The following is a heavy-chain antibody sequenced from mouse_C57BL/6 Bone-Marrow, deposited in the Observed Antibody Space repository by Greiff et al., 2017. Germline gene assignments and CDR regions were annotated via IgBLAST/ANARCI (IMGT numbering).Heavy chain of an antibody. J-gene: IGHJ1*03. CDR1: GYPFTSYW. CDR2: IYPGSGST. Sequence: QVQLQQPGAELVKPGASVKMSCKASGYPFTSYWITWVKQRPGPGLEWIGDIYPGSGSTNYTEKFKSKATLTVDTSSSTACMHLSSLTSEDSAVYYCGRPYYSNYWYFDVWGTGTTVTVSS. D-gene: IGHD2-5*01. V-gene: IGHV1-55*01. CDR3: GRPYYSNYWYFDV.